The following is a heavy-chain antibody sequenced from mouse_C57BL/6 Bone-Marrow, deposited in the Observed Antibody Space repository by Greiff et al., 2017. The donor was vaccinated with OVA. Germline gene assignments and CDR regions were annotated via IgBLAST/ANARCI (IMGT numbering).Heavy chain of an antibody. V-gene: IGHV1-52*01. J-gene: IGHJ2*01. CDR1: GYTFTSYW. Sequence: QVQLQQSGAELVRPGSSVKLSCKASGYTFTSYWMHWVKQRPIQGLEWIGNIDPSDSETHYNQKFKDKATLTVDKSSSTAYMQLSSLTSEDSAVYYCARTPYYYVSSHFDYWGQGTTLTVSS. CDR3: ARTPYYYVSSHFDY. CDR2: IDPSDSET. D-gene: IGHD1-1*01.